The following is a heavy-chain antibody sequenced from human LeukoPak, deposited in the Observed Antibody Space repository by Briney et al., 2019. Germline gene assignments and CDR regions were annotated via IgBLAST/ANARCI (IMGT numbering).Heavy chain of an antibody. D-gene: IGHD3-16*01. CDR2: ISATGGTT. Sequence: GGTLRLSCAASGFTFSSYGMSWVRQAPGKGLEWVSAISATGGTTYYADSVKGRFTISRDNSKNTLYLQMNSLRAEDTAVYYCARGGVYDYIWGSFDYWGQGTLVTVSS. J-gene: IGHJ4*02. CDR3: ARGGVYDYIWGSFDY. CDR1: GFTFSSYG. V-gene: IGHV3-23*01.